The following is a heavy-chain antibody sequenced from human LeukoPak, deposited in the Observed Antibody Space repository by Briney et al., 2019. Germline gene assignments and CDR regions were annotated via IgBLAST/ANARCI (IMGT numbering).Heavy chain of an antibody. CDR3: ARSIAVAGRIDAFDI. J-gene: IGHJ3*02. V-gene: IGHV1-18*01. CDR2: ISAYNGNT. Sequence: GASVKVSCKASGCTFTSYGISWVRQAPGQGLEWMGWISAYNGNTNYAQKLQGRVTMTTDTSTSTAYMELRSLRSDDTAVYYCARSIAVAGRIDAFDIWGQGTMVTVSS. D-gene: IGHD6-19*01. CDR1: GCTFTSYG.